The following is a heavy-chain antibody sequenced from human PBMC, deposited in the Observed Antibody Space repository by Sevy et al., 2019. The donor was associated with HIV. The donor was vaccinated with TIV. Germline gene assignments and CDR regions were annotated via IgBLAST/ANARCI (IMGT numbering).Heavy chain of an antibody. CDR3: ARGDIVVVVAANFDY. CDR2: ISYDGSNK. Sequence: GGSLRLSCAASGFTFSSYAMHSVRQAPGKWLEWVAVISYDGSNKYYADYVKGRFTISRDNSKNTLYLQMNSLRAEDTAVYYCARGDIVVVVAANFDYWGQGTLVTVSS. CDR1: GFTFSSYA. J-gene: IGHJ4*02. D-gene: IGHD2-15*01. V-gene: IGHV3-30-3*01.